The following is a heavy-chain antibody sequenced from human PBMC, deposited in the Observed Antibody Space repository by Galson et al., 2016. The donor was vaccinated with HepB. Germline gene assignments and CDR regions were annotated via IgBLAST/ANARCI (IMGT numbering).Heavy chain of an antibody. J-gene: IGHJ6*02. CDR1: GFTVISNY. V-gene: IGHV3-53*01. CDR2: VYSGGST. Sequence: PVQSLRLSCAASGFTVISNYMTWVRQAPGKGLEWVSVVYSGGSTYYADSVKGRFTISRDNSKNTLYLQMNSLRAEDTAIYYCARDAGYYGMDVWGQGTTVTVSS. CDR3: ARDAGYYGMDV.